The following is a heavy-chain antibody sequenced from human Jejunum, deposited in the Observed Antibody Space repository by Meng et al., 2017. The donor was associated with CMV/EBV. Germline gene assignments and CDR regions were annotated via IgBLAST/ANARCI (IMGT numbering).Heavy chain of an antibody. J-gene: IGHJ4*02. CDR3: ARGVGDY. CDR1: CGSVRDYN. CDR2: IIRGGAT. V-gene: IGHV4-34*01. D-gene: IGHD1-26*01. Sequence: LSLPCAVYCGSVRDYNWSWFRQTPGKGLEWIGEIIRGGATNYNPSLNSRLTISIDTSKNQLSLKVTSVTAADTAIYYCARGVGDYWGQGTLVTVSS.